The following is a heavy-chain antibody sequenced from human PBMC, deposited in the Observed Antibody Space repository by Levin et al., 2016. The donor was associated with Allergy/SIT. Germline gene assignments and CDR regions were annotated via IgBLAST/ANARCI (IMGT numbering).Heavy chain of an antibody. CDR3: ARDFPPRPKEYYYYGMDV. J-gene: IGHJ6*02. CDR1: GYTFTSYA. CDR2: INAGNGNT. Sequence: ASVKVSCKASGYTFTSYAMHWVRQAPGQRLEWMGWINAGNGNTKYSQKFQGRVTITRDTSASTAYMELSSLRSEDTAVYYCARDFPPRPKEYYYYGMDVWGQGTTVTVSS. V-gene: IGHV1-3*01.